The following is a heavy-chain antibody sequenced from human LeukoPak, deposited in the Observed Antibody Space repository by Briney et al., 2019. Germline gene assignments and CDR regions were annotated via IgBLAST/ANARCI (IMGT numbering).Heavy chain of an antibody. Sequence: GGSLRLSCAASGFTFSSYWMSWVRQAPGKGLEWVANIKQDGSEKYYVDSVEGRFTISRDNAKNSLYLQMNSLRAEDTAVYYCAREGWGFYGSGSNPSMDYYYYYMDVWGKGTTVTVSS. CDR1: GFTFSSYW. J-gene: IGHJ6*03. D-gene: IGHD3-10*01. V-gene: IGHV3-7*01. CDR2: IKQDGSEK. CDR3: AREGWGFYGSGSNPSMDYYYYYMDV.